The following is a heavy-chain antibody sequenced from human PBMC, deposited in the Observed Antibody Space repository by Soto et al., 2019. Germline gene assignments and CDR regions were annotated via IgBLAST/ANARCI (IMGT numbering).Heavy chain of an antibody. CDR2: IIPIFGTT. V-gene: IGHV1-69*01. CDR1: ADSFSSYG. J-gene: IGHJ4*02. Sequence: QVQLVQSGAEVKEPGSAVKVSCKAPADSFSSYGISWVRQAPGQGLEWMGGIIPIFGTTNYAEKFQGRVTITADESTNTAYMELRSLRSEDTALYYCARVFPDGWVEPGVVRGYLDTWGRGTLFTVSS. CDR3: ARVFPDGWVEPGVVRGYLDT. D-gene: IGHD3-3*01.